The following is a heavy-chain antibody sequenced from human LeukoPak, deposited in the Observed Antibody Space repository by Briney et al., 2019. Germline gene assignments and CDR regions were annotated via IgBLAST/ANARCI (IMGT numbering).Heavy chain of an antibody. CDR1: GLTFSSYA. Sequence: QSGGSLRLSCAASGLTFSSYAMHWVRQAPGKGLEWVAVISYDGSNKYYADSVKGRFTISRDNSKNTLYLQMNSLRAEDTAVYYCARDGPSRGYFDWFPPRSGAFDIWGQGTLVTVSS. CDR3: ARDGPSRGYFDWFPPRSGAFDI. V-gene: IGHV3-30-3*01. D-gene: IGHD3-9*01. J-gene: IGHJ4*02. CDR2: ISYDGSNK.